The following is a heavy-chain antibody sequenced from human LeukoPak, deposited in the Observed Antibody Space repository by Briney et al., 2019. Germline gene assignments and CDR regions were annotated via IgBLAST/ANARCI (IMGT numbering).Heavy chain of an antibody. CDR1: GYSFTSYW. Sequence: GESLQISCQGSGYSFTSYWIGWVRQLPGKGLEWMGIIYPGDSDTRYSPSFQGQVTISADKSISTAYLQWSSLKASDTAMCYCARLVRGGMYYYDSSGYPYYFDYWGQGTLVTVSS. D-gene: IGHD3-22*01. J-gene: IGHJ4*02. CDR2: IYPGDSDT. CDR3: ARLVRGGMYYYDSSGYPYYFDY. V-gene: IGHV5-51*01.